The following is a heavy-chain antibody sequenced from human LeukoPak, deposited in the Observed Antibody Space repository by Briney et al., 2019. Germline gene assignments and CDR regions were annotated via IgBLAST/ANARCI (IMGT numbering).Heavy chain of an antibody. CDR3: ARLAYCSNDVCYSNYYYSMDV. J-gene: IGHJ6*03. CDR1: GYTFSSYW. D-gene: IGHD2-8*01. V-gene: IGHV5-51*01. CDR2: IYPDDSDT. Sequence: GESLKISCXGSGYTFSSYWIGWVRQMPGKGLEWMGIIYPDDSDTGYSPSFQGQVTISADKSISTAYLQWSSLKASDTAMYYCARLAYCSNDVCYSNYYYSMDVWGKGTTVTVSS.